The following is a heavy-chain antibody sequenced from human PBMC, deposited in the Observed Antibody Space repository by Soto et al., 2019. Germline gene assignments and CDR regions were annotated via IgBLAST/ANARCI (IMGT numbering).Heavy chain of an antibody. D-gene: IGHD1-7*01. CDR2: IYHSGST. CDR3: ARGGTRFDP. V-gene: IGHV4-30-2*01. Sequence: SETLSLTCAVSGGSLSSGGSSWSWIRQPPGKGLEWIGYIYHSGSTNYNPSLKSRVTISVDTSKNQFSLNLSSVTAADTAVYYCARGGTRFDPWGQGTLVTVSS. J-gene: IGHJ5*02. CDR1: GGSLSSGGSS.